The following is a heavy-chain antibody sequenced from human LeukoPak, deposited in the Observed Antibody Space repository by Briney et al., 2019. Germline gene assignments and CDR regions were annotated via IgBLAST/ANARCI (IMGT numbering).Heavy chain of an antibody. CDR1: GYTFTSYD. CDR2: ISAYNGNT. Sequence: GESLKISCKGSGYTFTSYDINWVRQATGQGLEWMGRISAYNGNTNYAQKLQGRVTMTTDTSTSTAYMELRSLRSDDTAVYYCARGSYSPWVGYYYYMDVWGKGTTVTVSS. D-gene: IGHD6-13*01. V-gene: IGHV1-18*01. CDR3: ARGSYSPWVGYYYYMDV. J-gene: IGHJ6*03.